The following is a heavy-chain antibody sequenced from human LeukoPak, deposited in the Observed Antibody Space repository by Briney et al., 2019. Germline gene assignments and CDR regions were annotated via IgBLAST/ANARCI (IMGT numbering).Heavy chain of an antibody. CDR1: GYTFTSYD. CDR3: ARVKWGDYDILTGYSYYYYMDV. CDR2: MNPNSGGT. Sequence: GASVKVSCKASGYTFTSYDINWVRQATGQGLEWMGWMNPNSGGTNYAQKFQGRVTMTRDTSISTAYMELSRLRSDDTAVYYCARVKWGDYDILTGYSYYYYMDVWGKGTTVTISS. D-gene: IGHD3-9*01. V-gene: IGHV1-2*02. J-gene: IGHJ6*03.